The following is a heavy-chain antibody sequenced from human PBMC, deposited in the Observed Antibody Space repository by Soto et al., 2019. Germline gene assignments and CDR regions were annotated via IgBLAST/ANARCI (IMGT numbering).Heavy chain of an antibody. V-gene: IGHV3-23*03. CDR3: ARRTSGYFGY. CDR1: GFTFSDYT. J-gene: IGHJ4*02. D-gene: IGHD6-19*01. Sequence: VQLLQSGGGLVQPGGSLTLSCAASGFTFSDYTMTWVRQAPGKVLECVSVILSDYNTYYADSVRGRFTISRDNSKNTLSLEMNSLRAEGTAVYFCARRTSGYFGYWGQGALVTVSS. CDR2: ILSDYNT.